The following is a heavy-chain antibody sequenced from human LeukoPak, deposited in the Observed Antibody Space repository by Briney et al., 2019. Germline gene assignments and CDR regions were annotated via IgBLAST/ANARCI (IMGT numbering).Heavy chain of an antibody. D-gene: IGHD3-10*01. Sequence: PGGSLRLSCAVSGLNFNDYDMDWVRQAPGKGLEWVAVIWDDGSNKYYAESVKGRFTISRDISKNMLYLQMNSLRVEDTAVYYCAKERGGQDWDFDLWGRGTLVTVSS. CDR3: AKERGGQDWDFDL. CDR1: GLNFNDYD. V-gene: IGHV3-33*06. J-gene: IGHJ2*01. CDR2: IWDDGSNK.